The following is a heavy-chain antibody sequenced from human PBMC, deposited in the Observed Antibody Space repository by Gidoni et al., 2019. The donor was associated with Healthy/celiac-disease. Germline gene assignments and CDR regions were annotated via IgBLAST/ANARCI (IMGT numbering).Heavy chain of an antibody. D-gene: IGHD2-15*01. CDR1: GYTFPSSD. CDR2: MNPNSGNT. V-gene: IGHV1-8*01. J-gene: IGHJ4*02. CDR3: ARGGGSLDF. Sequence: QVQLVQSGAEVKKPGASVKVSCRASGYTFPSSDISWVRQAAGQGLEWMGWMNPNSGNTGFAQKFQGRVTMTRDTSISTAYMELSSLRSEDTAMYYCARGGGSLDFWGQGTLFTVSS.